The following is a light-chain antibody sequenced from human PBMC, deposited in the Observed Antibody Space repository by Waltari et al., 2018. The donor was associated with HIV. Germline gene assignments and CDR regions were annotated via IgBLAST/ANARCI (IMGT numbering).Light chain of an antibody. CDR2: GKN. V-gene: IGLV3-19*01. J-gene: IGLJ1*01. CDR1: SLPQYS. CDR3: DSRDTNNKHHV. Sequence: SSELTQDPAVSVALGQTVRITCQGDSLPQYSANWYQQKPGQAPLLILYGKNHYRRSGIPARFSGSASGTTASLTITGAQAEDEADYYCDSRDTNNKHHVFGTGT.